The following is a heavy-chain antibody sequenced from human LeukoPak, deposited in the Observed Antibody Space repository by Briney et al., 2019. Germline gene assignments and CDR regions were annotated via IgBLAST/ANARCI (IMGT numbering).Heavy chain of an antibody. J-gene: IGHJ3*02. Sequence: GGSLRLSCAASGFTLSSYTTNWVRQAPGKGLEWVSSIYNSGFYIYYADSVKGRFVVSRDNANNSLYLQMNSLRDKDTAVYYCVTDGASDIWGQGTMVTVSS. CDR3: VTDGASDI. CDR2: IYNSGFYI. V-gene: IGHV3-21*01. CDR1: GFTLSSYT.